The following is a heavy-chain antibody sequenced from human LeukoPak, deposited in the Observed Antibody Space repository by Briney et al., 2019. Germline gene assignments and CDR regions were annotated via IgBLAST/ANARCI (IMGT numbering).Heavy chain of an antibody. V-gene: IGHV3-53*01. D-gene: IGHD6-6*01. CDR1: GFTVSSNY. J-gene: IGHJ6*02. Sequence: GGSLRLSCAASGFTVSSNYMSWVRQAPGKGLEWVSVIYSGGSTYYADSVKGRFTISRDNSKNTLYLQMNSLRAEDTAVYYCARKQLGLGGMDVWGQGTTVTVSS. CDR3: ARKQLGLGGMDV. CDR2: IYSGGST.